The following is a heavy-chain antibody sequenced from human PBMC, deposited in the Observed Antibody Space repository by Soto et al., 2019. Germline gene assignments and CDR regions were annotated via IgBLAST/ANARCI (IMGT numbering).Heavy chain of an antibody. CDR2: IYWADDK. V-gene: IGHV2-5*02. Sequence: QITLKESGPTLVKPTQTLTLTCTFSGFSLSTSGVGVGWIRKPTGKALECLAVIYWADDKGYSPSLKNRFTITKDTSKNQVVLTMTNMDPVDTATYYCAHTVGLVVVTSEDEYFQHWGQGTQVTVSS. J-gene: IGHJ1*01. CDR3: AHTVGLVVVTSEDEYFQH. CDR1: GFSLSTSGVG. D-gene: IGHD2-15*01.